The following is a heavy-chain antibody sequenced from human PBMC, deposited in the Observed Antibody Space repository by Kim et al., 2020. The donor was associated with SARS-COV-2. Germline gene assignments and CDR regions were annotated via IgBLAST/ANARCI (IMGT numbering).Heavy chain of an antibody. J-gene: IGHJ5*02. CDR2: IYYSGST. Sequence: SETLSLTCTVSGGSISSYYWSWIRQPPGKGLEWIGYIYYSGSTNYNPSLKSRVTISVDTSKNQFSLKLSSVTAADTAVYYCARHNQQQNWFDPWGQGTLVTVSS. D-gene: IGHD6-13*01. V-gene: IGHV4-59*08. CDR3: ARHNQQQNWFDP. CDR1: GGSISSYY.